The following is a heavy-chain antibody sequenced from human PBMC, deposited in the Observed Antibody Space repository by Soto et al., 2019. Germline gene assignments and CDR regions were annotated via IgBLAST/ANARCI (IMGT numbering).Heavy chain of an antibody. Sequence: SETLSLTCTVSGGSVASYYWSWIRQPPGKGLEWIGYISDSGSTNYNPSLKSRVTISVDTSKSQFSLKLSSVTAADTAVYYCARIPRDNRGWYHNDYWGQGTLVTVSS. J-gene: IGHJ4*02. CDR2: ISDSGST. CDR3: ARIPRDNRGWYHNDY. D-gene: IGHD6-19*01. CDR1: GGSVASYY. V-gene: IGHV4-59*02.